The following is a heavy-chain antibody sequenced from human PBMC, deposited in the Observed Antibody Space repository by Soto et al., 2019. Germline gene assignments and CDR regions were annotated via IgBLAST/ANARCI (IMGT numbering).Heavy chain of an antibody. J-gene: IGHJ5*02. Sequence: QVQLQQWGAGLLKPSETLSLTCAVYGGSFSGYYWSWIHQPPGKGLEWIGEINHSGSTNYNPSLKSRVTISVDTSKNQFSLKLSSVTAADTAVYYCARGAPMTTVTTSRFDPWGQGTLVTVSS. V-gene: IGHV4-34*01. CDR2: INHSGST. CDR3: ARGAPMTTVTTSRFDP. D-gene: IGHD4-17*01. CDR1: GGSFSGYY.